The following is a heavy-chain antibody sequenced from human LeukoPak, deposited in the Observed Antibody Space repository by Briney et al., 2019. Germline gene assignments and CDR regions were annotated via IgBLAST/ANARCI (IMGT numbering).Heavy chain of an antibody. CDR2: IDSDGGST. V-gene: IGHV3-74*01. Sequence: GGSLRLSCAASGFIFNNYWMHWVRQAPGKGLVWVSRIDSDGGSTSYADSVKGRFTVSRDNAKNTVFLQMNSLRAEDTAVYYCVRDRIGFDPWGPGTLVTVSS. CDR3: VRDRIGFDP. J-gene: IGHJ5*02. D-gene: IGHD3-16*02. CDR1: GFIFNNYW.